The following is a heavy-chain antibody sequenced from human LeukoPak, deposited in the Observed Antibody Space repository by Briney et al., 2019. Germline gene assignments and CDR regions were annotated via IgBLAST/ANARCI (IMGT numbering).Heavy chain of an antibody. CDR2: IRYDGTTK. D-gene: IGHD3-10*02. CDR1: GFTFSGYG. V-gene: IGHV3-30*02. Sequence: GGSLRLSCAASGFTFSGYGMHWVRQAPGKGLEWVTFIRYDGTTKYYADSVKGRFTISRDNSKNSLYLQMNSLRAEDTAVYYCAELGITMIGGVWGKGTTVTISS. J-gene: IGHJ6*04. CDR3: AELGITMIGGV.